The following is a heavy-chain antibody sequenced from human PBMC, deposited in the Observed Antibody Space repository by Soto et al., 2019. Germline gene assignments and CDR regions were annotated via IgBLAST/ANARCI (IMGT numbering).Heavy chain of an antibody. CDR3: ARDCIAAACWFDP. D-gene: IGHD6-13*01. Sequence: SVKVSCKASGGTFSSYTISWVRQAPGQGLEWMGRIIPILGIANYAQKFQGRVTITADKSTSTAYMELSSLRSEDTAVYYCARDCIAAACWFDPWGQGTLVTVSS. CDR1: GGTFSSYT. V-gene: IGHV1-69*04. J-gene: IGHJ5*02. CDR2: IIPILGIA.